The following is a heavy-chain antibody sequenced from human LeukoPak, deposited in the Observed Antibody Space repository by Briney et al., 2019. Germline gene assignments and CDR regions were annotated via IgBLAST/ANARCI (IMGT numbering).Heavy chain of an antibody. CDR2: FYSGGSR. CDR3: AKDGPPYSSDWYFFDY. Sequence: SGGSLRLSCAASGFTVSSNYMSWVRQAPGKGLEWVSVFYSGGSRYYADSVKGRFTISRDNSKNTLYLQMSSLRAEDTAVYYCAKDGPPYSSDWYFFDYWGQGTLVTVSS. J-gene: IGHJ4*02. D-gene: IGHD6-19*01. CDR1: GFTVSSNY. V-gene: IGHV3-53*05.